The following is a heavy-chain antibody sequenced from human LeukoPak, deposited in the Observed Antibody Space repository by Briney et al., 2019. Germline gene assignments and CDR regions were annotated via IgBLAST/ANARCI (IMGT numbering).Heavy chain of an antibody. D-gene: IGHD3-22*01. Sequence: SETLSLTCTVSGGSISSYYWSWIRQPPGKGLEWIGYIYYSGSTNYNPSLKSRVTISVDTSKNQFSLKLSSVTAADTAVYYCARHLSDDSSGYYGTVDYWGQGTLVTVSS. CDR2: IYYSGST. V-gene: IGHV4-59*08. CDR3: ARHLSDDSSGYYGTVDY. J-gene: IGHJ4*02. CDR1: GGSISSYY.